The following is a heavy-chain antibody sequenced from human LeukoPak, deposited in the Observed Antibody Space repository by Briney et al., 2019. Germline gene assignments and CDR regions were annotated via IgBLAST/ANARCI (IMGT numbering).Heavy chain of an antibody. CDR1: GFTFSSYA. J-gene: IGHJ4*02. D-gene: IGHD4-23*01. CDR3: ARDYGGSLPFDY. CDR2: ISYDGSNK. V-gene: IGHV3-30*04. Sequence: GSLRLSCAASGFTFSSYAMHWVRQAPGKGLEWVAVISYDGSNKYYADSVKGRFTISRDNAKNSLYLQMNSLRAEDTAVYYCARDYGGSLPFDYWGQGTLVTVSS.